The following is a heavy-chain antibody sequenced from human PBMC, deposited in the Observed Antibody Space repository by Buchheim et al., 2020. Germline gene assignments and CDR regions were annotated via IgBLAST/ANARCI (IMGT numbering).Heavy chain of an antibody. D-gene: IGHD2-15*01. CDR3: ARHVHLCSGGSCYSDLSDY. J-gene: IGHJ4*02. V-gene: IGHV5-10-1*01. CDR1: GYSFTSYW. CDR2: IDPSDSYT. Sequence: EVQLVQSGAEVKKPGESLRISCKGSGYSFTSYWISWVRQMPGKGLEWMGRIDPSDSYTNYSPSFQGHVPIPADKSISTAYLQWSSLKASDTAMYYCARHVHLCSGGSCYSDLSDYWGQGTL.